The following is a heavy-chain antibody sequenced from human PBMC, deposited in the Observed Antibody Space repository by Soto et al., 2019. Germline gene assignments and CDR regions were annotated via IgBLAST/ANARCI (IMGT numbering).Heavy chain of an antibody. V-gene: IGHV3-53*02. CDR3: ARDSTGWYGLDY. CDR1: GFTVSSNY. CDR2: IYSGGST. Sequence: EVQLVETGGGLIQPGGSLRLSCAASGFTVSSNYMSWVRQAPGKGLEWVSVIYSGGSTYYADSVKGRFTISRDNSKNTLYLQMNRLRAEDTAVYYCARDSTGWYGLDYWGQGTLVTVSS. D-gene: IGHD6-19*01. J-gene: IGHJ4*02.